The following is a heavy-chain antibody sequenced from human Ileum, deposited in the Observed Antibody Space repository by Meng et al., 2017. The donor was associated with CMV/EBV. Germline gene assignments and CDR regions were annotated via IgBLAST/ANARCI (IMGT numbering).Heavy chain of an antibody. CDR2: VRGDNGDE. Sequence: KASGYTFRNYGISWVRQAPGQGLEWMGWVRGDNGDETYAQKFQGRVTMTADTSMNTAYMDLRSLTSDDTAVYYCVRDLRQAAVHFDYWGQGTLVTVSS. CDR3: VRDLRQAAVHFDY. J-gene: IGHJ4*02. CDR1: GYTFRNYG. V-gene: IGHV1-18*04. D-gene: IGHD6-13*01.